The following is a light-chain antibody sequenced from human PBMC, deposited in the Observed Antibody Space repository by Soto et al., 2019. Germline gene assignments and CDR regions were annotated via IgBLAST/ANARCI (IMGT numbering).Light chain of an antibody. CDR2: DTK. CDR3: LLYYSGVRI. Sequence: QAVGTQEPSLTVSPGGTVTLTCDSSTGPVAWDQFPYWFQQKPGQAPRTLIYDTKNKHSWTPVRFSGSLLGGRAALTLSGAQLDDEADYYCLLYYSGVRIFGGGTKLTVL. J-gene: IGLJ2*01. CDR1: TGPVAWDQF. V-gene: IGLV7-46*01.